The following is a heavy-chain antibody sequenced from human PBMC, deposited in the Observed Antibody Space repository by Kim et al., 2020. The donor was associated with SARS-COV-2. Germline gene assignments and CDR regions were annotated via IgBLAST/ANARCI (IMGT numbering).Heavy chain of an antibody. CDR2: ISGSGGST. CDR3: AKDKWVYSGSYPIDY. J-gene: IGHJ4*02. D-gene: IGHD1-26*01. CDR1: GFTFSSYA. V-gene: IGHV3-23*01. Sequence: GGSLRLSCAASGFTFSSYAMSWVRQAPGKGLEWVSAISGSGGSTYYADSVKGRFTISRDNSKNTLYLQMNSLRAEDTAVYYCAKDKWVYSGSYPIDYWGQGTLVTVSS.